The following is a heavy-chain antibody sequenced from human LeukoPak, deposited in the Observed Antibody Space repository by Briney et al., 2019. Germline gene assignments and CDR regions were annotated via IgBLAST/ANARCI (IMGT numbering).Heavy chain of an antibody. CDR3: ARVRNYYDSSGYSD. CDR1: GFTFSSYD. V-gene: IGHV3-13*01. CDR2: IGTAGDT. Sequence: GGSLRLSCAASGFTFSSYDMHWVRQATGKGLEWVSAIGTAGDTYYPGSVKGRFTISRENAKNSLYLQMNSLRAGDTAVYYCARVRNYYDSSGYSDWGQGTLVTVSS. J-gene: IGHJ4*02. D-gene: IGHD3-22*01.